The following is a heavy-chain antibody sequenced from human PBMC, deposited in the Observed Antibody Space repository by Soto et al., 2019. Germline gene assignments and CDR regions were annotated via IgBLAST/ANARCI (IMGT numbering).Heavy chain of an antibody. V-gene: IGHV1-69*12. Sequence: QVQLVQSGAEVKKPGSSVKVSCKASGGTFSSYAISWVRQAPGQGLEWMGGIIPIFGTANYAQKFQGRVTITADESTSTAYMELSSVRSEDTAVYYCASMYCSGGSCYSADWYFDLWGRGTLVTVSS. CDR3: ASMYCSGGSCYSADWYFDL. CDR2: IIPIFGTA. D-gene: IGHD2-15*01. CDR1: GGTFSSYA. J-gene: IGHJ2*01.